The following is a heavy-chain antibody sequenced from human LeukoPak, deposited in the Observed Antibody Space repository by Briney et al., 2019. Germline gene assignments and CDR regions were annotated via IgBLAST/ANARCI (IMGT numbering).Heavy chain of an antibody. CDR3: VKDRTGGRVAFDI. V-gene: IGHV3-23*01. J-gene: IGHJ3*02. Sequence: GGSLRLSCAASGFTFSSYAMSWVRQAPGKGLEWVSVISGSGGSTYYADSVKGRFTISRDNSKNTLYLQVSSLRAEDTAVYYCVKDRTGGRVAFDIWGQGTMVTVSS. CDR2: ISGSGGST. D-gene: IGHD1-14*01. CDR1: GFTFSSYA.